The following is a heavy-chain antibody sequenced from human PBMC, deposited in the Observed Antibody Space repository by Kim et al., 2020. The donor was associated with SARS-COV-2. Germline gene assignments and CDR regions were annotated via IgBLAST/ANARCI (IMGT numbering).Heavy chain of an antibody. V-gene: IGHV4-59*13. J-gene: IGHJ6*02. Sequence: SETLSLTCTVSGGSISSYYWCWIRQRPGKGLEWIGNIYYSVSTNYNPSLKSRVTISVDTSKNQFSLKLSSVTAADTAGYYCARGVGGSGRAHRALYGMDVSGQATNVPDSS. CDR3: ARGVGGSGRAHRALYGMDV. CDR1: GGSISSYY. CDR2: IYYSVST. D-gene: IGHD3-10*01.